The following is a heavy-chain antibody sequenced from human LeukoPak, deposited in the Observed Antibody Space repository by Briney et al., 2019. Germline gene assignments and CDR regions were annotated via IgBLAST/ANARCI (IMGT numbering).Heavy chain of an antibody. CDR1: GGSFSGYY. J-gene: IGHJ4*02. CDR3: ARGSRLRPFDY. V-gene: IGHV4-34*01. CDR2: INHSGST. D-gene: IGHD3-22*01. Sequence: SETLSLTCAVYGGSFSGYYWNWIRQPPGKGLEWIGEINHSGSTNYNPSLKSRVTISVDTSKNQFSLKLSSVTAADTAVYYCARGSRLRPFDYWGQGTLVTVSS.